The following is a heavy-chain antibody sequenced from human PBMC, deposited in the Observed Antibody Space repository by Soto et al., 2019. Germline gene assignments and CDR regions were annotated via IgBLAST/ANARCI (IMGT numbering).Heavy chain of an antibody. J-gene: IGHJ6*02. CDR1: GVTFSKFI. CDR3: AKVRYSSPMGYYYGMDV. Sequence: ASVKVSCKASGVTFSKFIMTWVRQAPGLGLEWVGGIIPIFGTANYAQKFQGRVTITADESTSTSYMEVNNLRSEDTAVYYCAKVRYSSPMGYYYGMDVWG. CDR2: IIPIFGTA. V-gene: IGHV1-69*13. D-gene: IGHD6-19*01.